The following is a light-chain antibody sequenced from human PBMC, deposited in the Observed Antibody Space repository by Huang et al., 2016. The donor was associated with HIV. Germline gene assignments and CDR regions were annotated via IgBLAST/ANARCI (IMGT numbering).Light chain of an antibody. CDR1: QDISNY. CDR2: DAS. J-gene: IGKJ4*01. Sequence: DIQMTQSPSSLSASVGDRVTITFQASQDISNYLNWYQQKPGKAPNILIYDASNLETGVPSRFSGSGSGTDFTFTISSLQPEDIATYYCQQYDNLPRFGGGTKVEIK. V-gene: IGKV1-33*01. CDR3: QQYDNLPR.